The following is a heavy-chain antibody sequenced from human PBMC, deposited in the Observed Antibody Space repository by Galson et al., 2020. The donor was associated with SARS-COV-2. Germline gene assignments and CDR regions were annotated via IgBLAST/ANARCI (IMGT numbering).Heavy chain of an antibody. D-gene: IGHD2-21*02. V-gene: IGHV5-51*01. CDR2: IYPGDSDT. J-gene: IGHJ6*02. CDR1: GYTFTTYW. Sequence: HGESLKISCKGSGYTFTTYWIGWVRQMPGKGLEWMGIIYPGDSDTTYSPSFQGQVTISADKSISTAYLQWSSLKASDTAMYYCARRQDCGGDCYLNYYYGMDVWGQGTT. CDR3: ARRQDCGGDCYLNYYYGMDV.